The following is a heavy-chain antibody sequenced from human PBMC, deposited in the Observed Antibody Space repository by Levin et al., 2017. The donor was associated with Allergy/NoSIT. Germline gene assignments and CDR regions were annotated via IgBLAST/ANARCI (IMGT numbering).Heavy chain of an antibody. D-gene: IGHD3-22*01. V-gene: IGHV3-30*18. CDR2: ISSDGSDK. CDR3: AKAASYDSSGYYYYFDY. Sequence: GGSLRLSCAASGLSLSIYGMHWVRQAPGKGLEWVASISSDGSDKHYADSVKGRFTISRDNSKNTLFVEMNSLRAEDTAIYYCAKAASYDSSGYYYYFDYWGQGTLVTVSS. J-gene: IGHJ4*02. CDR1: GLSLSIYG.